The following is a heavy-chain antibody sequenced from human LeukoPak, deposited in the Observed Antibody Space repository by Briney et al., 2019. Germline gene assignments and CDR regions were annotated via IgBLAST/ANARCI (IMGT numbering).Heavy chain of an antibody. CDR2: FNPNSGGT. D-gene: IGHD6-13*01. CDR1: GYTFTTYY. Sequence: ASVKVSCKASGYTFTTYYMHWVRQAPGQGLEWMGWFNPNSGGTNYAQKFQGRVTMTRDTSITAAYMELRWLRSDDTAVYYCARRIAAAGKRYYFDYWGQGTLVTVSS. J-gene: IGHJ4*02. V-gene: IGHV1-2*02. CDR3: ARRIAAAGKRYYFDY.